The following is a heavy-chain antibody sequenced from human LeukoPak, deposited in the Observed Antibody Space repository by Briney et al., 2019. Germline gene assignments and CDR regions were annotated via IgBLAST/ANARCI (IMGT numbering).Heavy chain of an antibody. CDR2: ISSSSSYI. J-gene: IGHJ4*02. CDR3: ARDYCGSGSYYSFDY. Sequence: PGGSLRLSCAASGFTFSSYSMNWVRQAPGKGLEWVSSISSSSSYIYYADSVKGRFTISRDNAKNSLYLQMNSLRAEDTAVYYCARDYCGSGSYYSFDYWGQGTLVTVSS. CDR1: GFTFSSYS. V-gene: IGHV3-21*01. D-gene: IGHD3-10*01.